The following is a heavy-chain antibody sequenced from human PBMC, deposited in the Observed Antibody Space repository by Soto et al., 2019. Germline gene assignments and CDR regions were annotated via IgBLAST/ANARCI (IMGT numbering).Heavy chain of an antibody. Sequence: PSETLSLTCTVSGGSISSSSYYWGWIRQPPGKGLEWIGSIYYSGSTYYNPSLKSRVTISVDTSKNPFSLKLSSVTAADTAVYYCARLPYDILTGSWPLIDYWGQGTLVTVSS. V-gene: IGHV4-39*01. CDR3: ARLPYDILTGSWPLIDY. D-gene: IGHD3-9*01. CDR2: IYYSGST. CDR1: GGSISSSSYY. J-gene: IGHJ4*02.